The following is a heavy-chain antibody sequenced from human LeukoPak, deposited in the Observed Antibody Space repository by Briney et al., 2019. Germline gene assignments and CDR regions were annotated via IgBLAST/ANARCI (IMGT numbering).Heavy chain of an antibody. D-gene: IGHD1-7*01. CDR2: INTNTGDP. CDR1: GYIFDIYA. J-gene: IGHJ1*01. V-gene: IGHV7-4-1*02. CDR3: ARDYTLTLGTTTYFQH. Sequence: ASVKVSCKASGYIFDIYALIWVRQAPGQGLELMGWINTNTGDPTYAQGFTGRFVFSLDTSVSTAYLQISSLKAEDTAVYYCARDYTLTLGTTTYFQHWGQGTLVTVSS.